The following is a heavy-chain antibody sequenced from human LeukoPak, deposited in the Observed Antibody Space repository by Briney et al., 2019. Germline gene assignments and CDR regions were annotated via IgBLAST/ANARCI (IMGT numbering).Heavy chain of an antibody. CDR3: ADSSSWYSLDY. D-gene: IGHD6-13*01. V-gene: IGHV3-33*01. J-gene: IGHJ4*02. Sequence: GGSLRLSCVVSGFTFSSYGMHWVRQAPGKGLEWVAVIWYDGSNKYYADSVKGRFTISRDNSKNTLYLQMNSLRAEDTAVYYCADSSSWYSLDYWGQGTLVTVSS. CDR2: IWYDGSNK. CDR1: GFTFSSYG.